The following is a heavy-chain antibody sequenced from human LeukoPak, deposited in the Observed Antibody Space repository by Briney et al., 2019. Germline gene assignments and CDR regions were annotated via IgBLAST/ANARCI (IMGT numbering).Heavy chain of an antibody. Sequence: PSETLSLTCTVSGGSISSGGYYWSWIRQHPGKGPEWIGYIYYSGSTYYNPSLKSRVTISVDTSKNQFSLKPSSVTTADTAVYYCARVRGSTSCYVDYWGQGTLVTVSS. CDR2: IYYSGST. CDR3: ARVRGSTSCYVDY. J-gene: IGHJ4*02. V-gene: IGHV4-31*03. D-gene: IGHD2-2*01. CDR1: GGSISSGGYY.